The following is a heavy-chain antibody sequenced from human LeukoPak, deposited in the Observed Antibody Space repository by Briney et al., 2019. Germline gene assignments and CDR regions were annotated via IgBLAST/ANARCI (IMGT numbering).Heavy chain of an antibody. Sequence: PSETLSLTCSVSGYSISSAYYWGWIRQPPGKGLEWIGRMSSSGISTYSPSLKSRVTISIDTSRNQFSMNLNCVTAADTAVYYCAKGAGPPWFDPWGQGTLVTVSS. D-gene: IGHD6-19*01. CDR2: MSSSGIS. V-gene: IGHV4-38-2*02. J-gene: IGHJ5*02. CDR1: GYSISSAYY. CDR3: AKGAGPPWFDP.